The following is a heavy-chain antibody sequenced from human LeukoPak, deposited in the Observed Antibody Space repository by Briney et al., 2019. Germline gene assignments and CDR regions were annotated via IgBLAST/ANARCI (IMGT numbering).Heavy chain of an antibody. J-gene: IGHJ4*02. CDR3: ARQGDWNYVDY. D-gene: IGHD1-1*01. V-gene: IGHV4-59*08. CDR2: IYYSGST. CDR1: GGSISSYY. Sequence: SETLSLTCTVSGGSISSYYWSWIRQPPGKGLEWIGYIYYSGSTNYNPSLKSRVTIPVDTSKNQFSLKLSSVTAADTAVYYCARQGDWNYVDYWGQGTLVTVSS.